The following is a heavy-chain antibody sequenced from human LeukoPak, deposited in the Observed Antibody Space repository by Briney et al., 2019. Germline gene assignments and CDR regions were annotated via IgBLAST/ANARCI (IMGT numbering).Heavy chain of an antibody. J-gene: IGHJ4*02. Sequence: GGSLRLSCAASGSTFSSYSMNWVRQAPGKGLEWVANIKLDGTQKNYIQSVRGRFTISRDNARNFLYLQLSSLRAEDTAVYYCTRDFWTDYWGQGTLVTVSS. V-gene: IGHV3-7*01. CDR1: GSTFSSYS. CDR2: IKLDGTQK. CDR3: TRDFWTDY. D-gene: IGHD3/OR15-3a*01.